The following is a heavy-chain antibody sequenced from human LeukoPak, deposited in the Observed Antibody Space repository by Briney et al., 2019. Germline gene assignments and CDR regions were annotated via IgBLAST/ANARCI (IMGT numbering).Heavy chain of an antibody. J-gene: IGHJ3*02. V-gene: IGHV4-30-2*01. CDR1: GGSISSGGYS. CDR3: ASGNTGYDRDSFDI. D-gene: IGHD5-12*01. Sequence: SQTLSLTCALSGGSISSGGYSWSWARQLPGGGLEWVGYIYHSGSTYYNPSLQSRVTISLDRSKNQFSLKLSSMTAADTAVYYCASGNTGYDRDSFDIWGQGTMVTVSS. CDR2: IYHSGST.